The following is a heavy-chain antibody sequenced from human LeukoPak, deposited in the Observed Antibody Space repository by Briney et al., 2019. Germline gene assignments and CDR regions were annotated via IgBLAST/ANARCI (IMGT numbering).Heavy chain of an antibody. Sequence: SETLSLTCTVSGGSISSYYWSWIRQPPGKGLEWIGYIYYSGSTNYNPSLKSRVTISVDTSKNQFSLKLSSVTAADTAVYYCAREDGYNEEFDYWGQGTLVTVSS. CDR1: GGSISSYY. CDR3: AREDGYNEEFDY. J-gene: IGHJ4*02. CDR2: IYYSGST. V-gene: IGHV4-59*01. D-gene: IGHD5-24*01.